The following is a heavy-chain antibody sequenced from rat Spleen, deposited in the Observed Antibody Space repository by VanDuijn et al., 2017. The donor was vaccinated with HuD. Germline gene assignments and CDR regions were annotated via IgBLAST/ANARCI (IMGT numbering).Heavy chain of an antibody. D-gene: IGHD1-10*01. V-gene: IGHV5-7*01. CDR1: GFTFTNYG. Sequence: EVQLVESGGGLVQPGRSLKLSCAASGFTFTNYGLAWVRQAPKKGLEWVAYISYEGSSTYYRDSVKGRFTISRDNAKNTLYLQMNSLRSEDTATYYCTRGGNYALDAWGQGASVTVSS. J-gene: IGHJ4*01. CDR2: ISYEGSST. CDR3: TRGGNYALDA.